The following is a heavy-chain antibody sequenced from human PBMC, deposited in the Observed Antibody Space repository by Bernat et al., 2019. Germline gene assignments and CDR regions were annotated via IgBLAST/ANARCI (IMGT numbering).Heavy chain of an antibody. J-gene: IGHJ4*02. CDR1: GGSFSGYY. CDR3: ARGVYYGSGSYYGRDY. V-gene: IGHV4-34*01. D-gene: IGHD3-10*01. Sequence: VQLQQWGAGLLKPSETLSLTCAVYGGSFSGYYWSWIRQPPGKGLEWIGEINHSGSTNYNPSLKSRVTISVDTSKNQFSLKLSSVTAADTAVYYCARGVYYGSGSYYGRDYWGQGTLVTVSS. CDR2: INHSGST.